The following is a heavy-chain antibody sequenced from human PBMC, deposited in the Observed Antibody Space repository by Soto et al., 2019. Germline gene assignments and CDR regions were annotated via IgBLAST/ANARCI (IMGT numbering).Heavy chain of an antibody. CDR2: IVVGSGKT. D-gene: IGHD5-12*01. CDR3: AADIPPSGYSGYLGLIDY. V-gene: IGHV1-58*01. Sequence: ASVKVSSKASGFTFTKSTLKWVRQARGQRLEWIGWIVVGSGKTNYAQKFQERVTINRDTSTSTVYMELSSLGSEDTAMYYCAADIPPSGYSGYLGLIDYWGSGTLVSVS. J-gene: IGHJ4*02. CDR1: GFTFTKST.